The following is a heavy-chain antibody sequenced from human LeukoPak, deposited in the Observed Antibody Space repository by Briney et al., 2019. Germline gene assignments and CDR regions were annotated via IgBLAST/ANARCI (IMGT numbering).Heavy chain of an antibody. V-gene: IGHV1-69*13. D-gene: IGHD4-17*01. Sequence: ASAKVSCKASGGTFSSYAISWVRQAPGQGLEWMGGIIPIFGTANYAQKFQGRVTITADESTSTAYMELSSLRSEDTAVYYCARGTVPTDFDYWGQGTLVTVSS. CDR2: IIPIFGTA. CDR1: GGTFSSYA. CDR3: ARGTVPTDFDY. J-gene: IGHJ4*02.